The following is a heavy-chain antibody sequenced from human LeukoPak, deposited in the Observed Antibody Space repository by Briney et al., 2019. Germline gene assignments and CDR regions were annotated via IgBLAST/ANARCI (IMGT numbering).Heavy chain of an antibody. J-gene: IGHJ4*02. V-gene: IGHV3-30*04. Sequence: GGSLRLSCAASGFTFDDYAMHWVRQAPGKGLEWVAVISYDGSNKYYADSVKGRFTISRDNSKNTLYLQMNSLRVEDTAVYYCAREGRVSGYDFDCWGQGTLVTVSS. CDR3: AREGRVSGYDFDC. CDR2: ISYDGSNK. D-gene: IGHD5-12*01. CDR1: GFTFDDYA.